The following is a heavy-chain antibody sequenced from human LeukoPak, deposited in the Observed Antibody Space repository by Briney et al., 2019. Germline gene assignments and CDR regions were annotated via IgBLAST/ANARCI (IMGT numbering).Heavy chain of an antibody. CDR3: ARDNSVPDEAWWFNP. J-gene: IGHJ5*02. V-gene: IGHV1-46*01. CDR2: TSPSGGST. Sequence: ASGKASCKAFGYSFTSNYMHWVRHAPGHGPEWMGLTSPSGGSTTYAQKFQGRVTLARDMSTSTDYLELSSLRSDDTAVYYCARDNSVPDEAWWFNPWGQGTLVTVSS. D-gene: IGHD3-10*01. CDR1: GYSFTSNY.